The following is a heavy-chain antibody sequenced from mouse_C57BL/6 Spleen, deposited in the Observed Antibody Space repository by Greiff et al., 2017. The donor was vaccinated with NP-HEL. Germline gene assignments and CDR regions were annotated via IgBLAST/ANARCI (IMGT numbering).Heavy chain of an antibody. Sequence: EVQGVESGGGLVQPKGSLKLSCAASGFTFTTYAMHWVRQAPGQGLEWVARIRRKSSNYATYYADSVKDRFTISRDDSQSMLYLQMNNLKTEDTAMYYCVRETGAWFAYWGQGTLVTVSA. J-gene: IGHJ3*01. CDR1: GFTFTTYA. CDR2: IRRKSSNYAT. V-gene: IGHV10-3*01. CDR3: VRETGAWFAY.